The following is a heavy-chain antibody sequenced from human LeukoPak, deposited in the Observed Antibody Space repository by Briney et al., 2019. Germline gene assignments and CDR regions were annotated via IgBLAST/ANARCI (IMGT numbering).Heavy chain of an antibody. CDR1: GGSISSYY. Sequence: SETLSLTCTVSGGSISSYYWSWIRQPPGKGLEWIGYIYYSGSTNYNPSLKSRVTISVDTSKNQFSLKLRSVTAADTAVYYCARVGEYSSSSAFDYWGQGTLVTVSS. D-gene: IGHD6-6*01. J-gene: IGHJ4*02. CDR3: ARVGEYSSSSAFDY. CDR2: IYYSGST. V-gene: IGHV4-59*08.